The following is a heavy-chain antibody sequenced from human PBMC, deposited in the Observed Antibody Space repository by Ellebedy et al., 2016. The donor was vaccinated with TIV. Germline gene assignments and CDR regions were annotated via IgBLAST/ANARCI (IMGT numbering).Heavy chain of an antibody. V-gene: IGHV3-33*05. D-gene: IGHD6-13*01. CDR2: ISYDGNYK. J-gene: IGHJ4*02. Sequence: PGGSLRLSCAASGYTFSSFGMHWVRQAPGKGLEWVAVISYDGNYKYYADSVKGLFTISRDSSKNTLYLQMNSLRAEDTAVYYCAKDFGYSSSWYNLRGGDYWGQGTLVTVSS. CDR3: AKDFGYSSSWYNLRGGDY. CDR1: GYTFSSFG.